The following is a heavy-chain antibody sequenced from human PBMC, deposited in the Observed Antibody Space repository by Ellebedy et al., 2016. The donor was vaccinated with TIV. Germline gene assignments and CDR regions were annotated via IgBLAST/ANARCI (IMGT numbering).Heavy chain of an antibody. CDR1: GFSFSFYT. D-gene: IGHD6-13*01. CDR3: ARDRGLGISATGTYDY. V-gene: IGHV3-21*01. Sequence: GESLKISCATSGFSFSFYTMNWVRQAPGKGLEWVSAISSSSSYKYSADSLKGRFTISRDNAKNSLYLQMNSLRAEDTAVYYCARDRGLGISATGTYDYWGQGTLVTVSS. J-gene: IGHJ4*02. CDR2: ISSSSSYK.